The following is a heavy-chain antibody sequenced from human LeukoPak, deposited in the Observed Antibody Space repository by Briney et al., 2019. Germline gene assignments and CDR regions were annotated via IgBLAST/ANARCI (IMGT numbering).Heavy chain of an antibody. CDR2: IKQDGREK. D-gene: IGHD1-26*01. CDR3: ARVYIEGGEETVGALWN. V-gene: IGHV3-7*01. J-gene: IGHJ4*02. Sequence: PGGSLRLSCAASGFTFSSYWMSWVRQAPGKGLEWVANIKQDGREKYYVDSVKGRFTISRDNAKNTLYLQMNSLRAEHTDVYYCARVYIEGGEETVGALWNWGQGNLVTVSS. CDR1: GFTFSSYW.